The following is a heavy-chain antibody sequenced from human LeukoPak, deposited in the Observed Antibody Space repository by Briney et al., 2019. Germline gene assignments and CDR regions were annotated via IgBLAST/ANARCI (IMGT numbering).Heavy chain of an antibody. CDR2: IYYSGST. J-gene: IGHJ4*02. Sequence: SETLSLTCTVPGGSISSYYWSWIRQPPGKGLEWIGYIYYSGSTNYNPSLKSRVTISVDTSKNQFSLKLSSVTAADTAVYYCARVKWVYYFDYWGQGTLVTVSS. V-gene: IGHV4-59*01. CDR3: ARVKWVYYFDY. D-gene: IGHD3-22*01. CDR1: GGSISSYY.